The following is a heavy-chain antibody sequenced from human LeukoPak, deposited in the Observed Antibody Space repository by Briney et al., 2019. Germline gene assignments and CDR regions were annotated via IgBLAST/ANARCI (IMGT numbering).Heavy chain of an antibody. V-gene: IGHV3-15*01. D-gene: IGHD6-13*01. J-gene: IGHJ4*02. Sequence: KTGGSLRLSCAASGFTLSNAWMSWVRQAPGKGLEWVGRIKSKTDGGTTDYAAPVKGRFTISRDDSKNALYLQMNSLKTEDTAVYYCTKSVRQPFDYWGQGILVTVSS. CDR2: IKSKTDGGTT. CDR1: GFTLSNAW. CDR3: TKSVRQPFDY.